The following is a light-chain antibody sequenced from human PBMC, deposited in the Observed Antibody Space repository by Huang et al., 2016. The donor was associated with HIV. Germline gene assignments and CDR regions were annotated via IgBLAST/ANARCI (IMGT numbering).Light chain of an antibody. CDR3: QQSYSIPWT. V-gene: IGKV1-39*01. J-gene: IGKJ1*01. Sequence: IQMTQSPSSLPAFVGDRVTITCRASQSITTYLNWYQQKIGESHKLLIYAASILQSGVPLRFGGSGSGTNFSLTITNLQSEDFAVYYCQQSYSIPWTFGQGTRVEI. CDR1: QSITTY. CDR2: AAS.